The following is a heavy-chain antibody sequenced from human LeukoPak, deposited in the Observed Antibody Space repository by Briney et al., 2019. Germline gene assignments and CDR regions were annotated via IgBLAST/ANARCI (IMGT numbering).Heavy chain of an antibody. CDR2: IYPGDSDT. D-gene: IGHD1-26*01. J-gene: IGHJ3*02. Sequence: GASLKISFKGSGYSFTSYWIGWVRQMPGKGLEWMGIIYPGDSDTRYSPSFQGQVTISADKSISTAYLQWSSLKASDTAMYYCARAKWELFSAFDIWGQGTMVTVSS. CDR1: GYSFTSYW. V-gene: IGHV5-51*01. CDR3: ARAKWELFSAFDI.